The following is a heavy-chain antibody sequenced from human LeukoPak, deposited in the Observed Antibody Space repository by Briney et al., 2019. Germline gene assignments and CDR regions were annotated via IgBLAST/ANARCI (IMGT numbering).Heavy chain of an antibody. CDR2: ISGSGGST. D-gene: IGHD3-10*01. V-gene: IGHV3-23*01. J-gene: IGHJ4*02. CDR3: AKADGSGTYYTRPSDY. CDR1: GFTFSSYA. Sequence: GGSLRLSCAASGFTFSSYAMRWVRQAPGKGLEWVSAISGSGGSTYYADSVKGRFTISRDNSKNTLYLQMSSLRAEDSAVYYCAKADGSGTYYTRPSDYWGQGTLVTVSS.